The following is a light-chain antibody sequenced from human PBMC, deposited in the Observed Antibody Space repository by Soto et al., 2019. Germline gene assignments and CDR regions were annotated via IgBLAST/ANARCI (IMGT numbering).Light chain of an antibody. CDR1: QGITSW. J-gene: IGKJ1*01. Sequence: DIQMTQSPSSLSASVGDRVTISCRASQGITSWLAWYQQKPGKAPKLLIYAASTLQGGVPSRFGGSGSGTEFTLTISSLQPEDFATYYCQQATSFPRTFGQGTKVDIK. CDR3: QQATSFPRT. CDR2: AAS. V-gene: IGKV1-12*01.